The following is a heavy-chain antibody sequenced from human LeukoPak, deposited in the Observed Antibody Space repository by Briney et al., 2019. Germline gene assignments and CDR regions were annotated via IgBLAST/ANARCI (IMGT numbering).Heavy chain of an antibody. CDR2: INNDGGST. Sequence: PGGSLRLSCAASGYTFGSYWMYWVRQAPGKGLVWVSRINNDGGSTIYADSVKGRFTISRDNAKNTLYLQMNSLRDEDTAVYYCARDSYYDILTGYLRYFDYWGQGTLVTVSS. V-gene: IGHV3-74*01. CDR3: ARDSYYDILTGYLRYFDY. CDR1: GYTFGSYW. J-gene: IGHJ4*02. D-gene: IGHD3-9*01.